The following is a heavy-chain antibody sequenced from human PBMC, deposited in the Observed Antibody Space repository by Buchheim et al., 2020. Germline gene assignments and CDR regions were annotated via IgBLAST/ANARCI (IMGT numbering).Heavy chain of an antibody. V-gene: IGHV3-23*01. CDR2: VSHTT. CDR1: GFSITNYA. D-gene: IGHD3-10*01. Sequence: EVQLLESGGGLVQPGGSLRLSCAVSGFSITNYAMSWVRQAPGKGLEWVAVVSHTTDSAASVKGRFTCFRDNSQNILSLQLTSLRAEDTATYYCARAVGFGGPNYGMDVWGQGT. J-gene: IGHJ6*02. CDR3: ARAVGFGGPNYGMDV.